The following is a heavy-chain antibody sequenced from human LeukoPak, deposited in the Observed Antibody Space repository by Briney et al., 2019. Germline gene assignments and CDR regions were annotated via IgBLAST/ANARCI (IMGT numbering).Heavy chain of an antibody. V-gene: IGHV4-30-4*08. Sequence: SETLSLTCTVSGGSISSRSYYWGWIRQPPGKGLEWIGYIYYSGSTYYNPSLKSRVTISVDTSKNQFSLKLSSVTAADTAVYYCARTLAAARERSVWPLFDYWGQGTLVTVSS. D-gene: IGHD6-13*01. CDR1: GGSISSRSYY. J-gene: IGHJ4*02. CDR2: IYYSGST. CDR3: ARTLAAARERSVWPLFDY.